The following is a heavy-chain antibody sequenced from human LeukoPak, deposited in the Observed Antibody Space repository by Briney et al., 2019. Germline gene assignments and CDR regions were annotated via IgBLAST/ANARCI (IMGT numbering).Heavy chain of an antibody. CDR1: GFTVSSNS. Sequence: GGSLRLSCTVSGFTVSSNSMSWVRQAPGKGLEWVSFIYSGTIHYSDSVKGRFTISRDNSKNTLYLQMNSLRAEDTAVYYCARDLTYYYYMDVWGKGTTVTVSS. J-gene: IGHJ6*03. V-gene: IGHV3-53*01. CDR2: IYSGTI. D-gene: IGHD4/OR15-4a*01. CDR3: ARDLTYYYYMDV.